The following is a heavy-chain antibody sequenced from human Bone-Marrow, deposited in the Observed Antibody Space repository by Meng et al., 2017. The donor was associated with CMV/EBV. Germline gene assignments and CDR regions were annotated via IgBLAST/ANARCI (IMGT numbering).Heavy chain of an antibody. J-gene: IGHJ4*02. V-gene: IGHV3-23*03. D-gene: IGHD2-21*01. CDR3: ARDEGGDNYFDY. CDR2: IYSGGSST. Sequence: GGSLRLSCAASGFTFSSYAMNWVRQAPGKGLEWVSVIYSGGSSTYYADSVKGRFTISRDNSKNTLYLQMNSLRAEDTAVYYCARDEGGDNYFDYWGQGTLVTVSS. CDR1: GFTFSSYA.